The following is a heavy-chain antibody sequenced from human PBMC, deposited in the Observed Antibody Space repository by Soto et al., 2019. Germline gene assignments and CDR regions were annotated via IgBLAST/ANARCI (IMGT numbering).Heavy chain of an antibody. Sequence: QVQLVQSGAEVKKPGSSVRVSCKASGTIFSSYTISWVRQAPGQGLEWMGRIIPILGETNSAQKFQGRVTLTADKSTNTAYIELNSQRLEDTALYYCARGLGGRMDDWGQGTTVTVSS. V-gene: IGHV1-69*08. CDR2: IIPILGET. D-gene: IGHD3-16*01. J-gene: IGHJ6*02. CDR1: GTIFSSYT. CDR3: ARGLGGRMDD.